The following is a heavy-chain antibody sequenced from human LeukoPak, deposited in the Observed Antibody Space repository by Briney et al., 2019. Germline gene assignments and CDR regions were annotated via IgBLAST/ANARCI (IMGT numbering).Heavy chain of an antibody. J-gene: IGHJ4*02. Sequence: GGSLRLSCAASGFTFSSHAMSWVGQAPGKGLEWVSTIRGSGATTYYADSVKGRFTISRDNSKNTLYLQMNTLRAEDTAIYYCAKESPTFDYWGQGALVTVSS. CDR1: GFTFSSHA. CDR2: IRGSGATT. CDR3: AKESPTFDY. V-gene: IGHV3-23*01.